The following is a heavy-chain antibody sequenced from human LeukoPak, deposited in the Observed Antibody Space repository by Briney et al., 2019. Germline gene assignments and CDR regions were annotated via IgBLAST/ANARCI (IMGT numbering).Heavy chain of an antibody. CDR1: GFTFSSFS. V-gene: IGHV3-30*04. Sequence: GGSLRLSCAASGFTFSSFSMHWVRQAPGHGLEWVAVISNDGSHRYYADSVKGRFTISRDNSKNTLSLEMNTLRPEDTALFYCARDPNRLADYGGDYFDHWGQGTLVTVSS. D-gene: IGHD4-23*01. CDR2: ISNDGSHR. J-gene: IGHJ4*02. CDR3: ARDPNRLADYGGDYFDH.